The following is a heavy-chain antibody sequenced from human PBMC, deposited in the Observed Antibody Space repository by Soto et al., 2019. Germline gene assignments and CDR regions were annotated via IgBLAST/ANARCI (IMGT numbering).Heavy chain of an antibody. J-gene: IGHJ4*02. Sequence: SVKVSCKASGGTFSSYAISWVRQAPGQGLEWMGGIIPIFGTANYAQKSQGRVTITADESTSTAYMELSSLRSEDTAVYYCARVRMSPYYYGSGSYYYFDYWGQGTLVTVSS. CDR1: GGTFSSYA. D-gene: IGHD3-10*01. CDR3: ARVRMSPYYYGSGSYYYFDY. V-gene: IGHV1-69*13. CDR2: IIPIFGTA.